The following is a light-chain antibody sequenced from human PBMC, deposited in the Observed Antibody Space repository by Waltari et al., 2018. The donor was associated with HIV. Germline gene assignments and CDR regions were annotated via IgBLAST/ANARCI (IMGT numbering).Light chain of an antibody. CDR2: YDV. CDR1: YIGDKT. Sequence: SSDLIQPPSVSVAPGETARLTCAGDYIGDKTVHWYQQMPGQAPVLVVYYDVMRPSGIPGGFSGFRSGKTATLTISRVEVADEADYYCQVWDSLGHRVIFGGGTTLTVL. J-gene: IGLJ2*01. V-gene: IGLV3-21*04. CDR3: QVWDSLGHRVI.